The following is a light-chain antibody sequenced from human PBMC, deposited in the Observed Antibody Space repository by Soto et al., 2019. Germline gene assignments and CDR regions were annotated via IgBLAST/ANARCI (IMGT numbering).Light chain of an antibody. V-gene: IGLV2-14*01. CDR2: DVS. CDR3: SSYTSRSTRV. J-gene: IGLJ2*01. CDR1: SSDVGGYNY. Sequence: QSALTQPASVSGSPGQSITISCTGTSSDVGGYNYVSWYQQNPGKAPKLMIYDVSNRPSGVSNRFSGSKSGNTASLTISGLQAEDEADYYCSSYTSRSTRVFGGGTKVTVL.